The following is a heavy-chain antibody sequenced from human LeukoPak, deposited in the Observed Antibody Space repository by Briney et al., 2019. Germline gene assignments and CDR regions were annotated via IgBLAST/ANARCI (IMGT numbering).Heavy chain of an antibody. CDR2: IKQDGSEK. J-gene: IGHJ4*02. Sequence: GGSLRLSCAVSGFSVSGYWMTWVRQAPGKGLEWVANIKQDGSEKNYVDSVKGRFTISRDKAENSLFLQMNSLRVEDTAVYYCAREWQGGIAAAGTRIEGDYWGQGTLVAVSS. D-gene: IGHD6-13*01. CDR1: GFSVSGYW. CDR3: AREWQGGIAAAGTRIEGDY. V-gene: IGHV3-7*01.